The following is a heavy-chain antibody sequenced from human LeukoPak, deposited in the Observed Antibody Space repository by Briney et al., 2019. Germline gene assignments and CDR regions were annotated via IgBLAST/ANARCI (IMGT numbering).Heavy chain of an antibody. CDR2: IYYSGST. J-gene: IGHJ5*02. V-gene: IGHV4-61*08. Sequence: SETLSLTCTVSGGSISSGGYYWSWIRQPPGKGLEWIGYIYYSGSTNYNPSLKSRVTISVDTSKNQFSLKLSSVTAADTAVYYCARGSSSIWFDPWGQGTLVTVSS. CDR3: ARGSSSIWFDP. D-gene: IGHD6-6*01. CDR1: GGSISSGGYY.